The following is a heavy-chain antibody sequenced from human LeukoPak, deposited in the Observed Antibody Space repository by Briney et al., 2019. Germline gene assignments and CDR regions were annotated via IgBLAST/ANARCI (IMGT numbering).Heavy chain of an antibody. CDR1: GFTFSDYY. J-gene: IGHJ4*02. CDR2: ISSRGRTT. D-gene: IGHD5-24*01. CDR3: ARGRDGYKY. V-gene: IGHV3-11*01. Sequence: GGSLLLSCAASGFTFSDYYMTWIRQSPGKGLEWLSYISSRGRTTHYTDSVKGRFSVYRDNNNNTLYLQMNNLRVEDSAVYFCARGRDGYKYWGQGALVTVSS.